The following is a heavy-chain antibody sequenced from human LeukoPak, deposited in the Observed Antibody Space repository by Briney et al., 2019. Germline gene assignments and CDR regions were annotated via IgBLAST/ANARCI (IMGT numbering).Heavy chain of an antibody. CDR3: TSGLYYGSWSDLFDY. V-gene: IGHV3-49*04. D-gene: IGHD3-3*01. Sequence: PGGSLRLSCTASGFTFGDYAMSWVRQAPGKGPEWVGFIRRKANGGTTEYAASVKGRFTISRDDSKSIAYLQMNSLKTEDTAVYYCTSGLYYGSWSDLFDYWGQGTLVTVSS. CDR2: IRRKANGGTT. CDR1: GFTFGDYA. J-gene: IGHJ4*02.